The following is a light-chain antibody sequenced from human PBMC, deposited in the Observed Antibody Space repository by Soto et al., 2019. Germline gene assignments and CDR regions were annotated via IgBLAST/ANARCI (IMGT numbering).Light chain of an antibody. J-gene: IGKJ2*01. CDR1: QSVSSN. CDR2: GAS. Sequence: EIVMTQSPATLSVSPGERATLSCRASQSVSSNLAWYQQKPGQAPRLLIYGASTRATGIPARFSGSRSGTEFTLTISSLQSEDFAVYYCQQYSNWPYTFGQGTKPEIK. CDR3: QQYSNWPYT. V-gene: IGKV3-15*01.